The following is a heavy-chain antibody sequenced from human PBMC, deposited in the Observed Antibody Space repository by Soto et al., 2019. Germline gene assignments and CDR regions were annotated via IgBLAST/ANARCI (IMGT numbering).Heavy chain of an antibody. J-gene: IGHJ6*02. CDR3: ARSLGYCSSTSCFVAATPENYYYYGMDV. CDR1: GGTFSSYA. CDR2: IIPIFGTA. Sequence: QVQLVQSGAEVKKPGSSVKVSCKASGGTFSSYAISWVRQAPGQGLEWMGGIIPIFGTANYAQKFQGRVTINADESTSTAYMELSSLRSEDTAVYYCARSLGYCSSTSCFVAATPENYYYYGMDVWGQGTTVTVSS. V-gene: IGHV1-69*01. D-gene: IGHD2-2*01.